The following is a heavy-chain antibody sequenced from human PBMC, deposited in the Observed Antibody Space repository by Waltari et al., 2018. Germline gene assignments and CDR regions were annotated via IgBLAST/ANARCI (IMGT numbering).Heavy chain of an antibody. Sequence: QVQLVQSGAEVKKPGASVKVSCKASGYTFTGYYLHWVRQAPGQGLEWMGWISPNSGGAPYAQQFQGRVTMTRDTSISTAYMELSGLTSDDTAVYYCAREGRDGSFDYWGQGTVVTVSS. J-gene: IGHJ4*02. CDR1: GYTFTGYY. CDR3: AREGRDGSFDY. D-gene: IGHD3-10*01. CDR2: ISPNSGGA. V-gene: IGHV1-2*02.